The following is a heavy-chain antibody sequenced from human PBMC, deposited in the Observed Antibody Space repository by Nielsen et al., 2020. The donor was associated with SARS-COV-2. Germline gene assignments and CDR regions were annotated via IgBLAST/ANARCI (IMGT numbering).Heavy chain of an antibody. D-gene: IGHD2-21*02. Sequence: GGSLRLSCAASGFTFSNYGLHWVRQAPGKGLEWVAVISYDGVNKFYADSVKGRFTISRDNSKNTVYLQMNSLRAEDTAVYYCAKDVVTYFDYWGQGTLVTVSS. V-gene: IGHV3-30*18. CDR1: GFTFSNYG. J-gene: IGHJ4*02. CDR2: ISYDGVNK. CDR3: AKDVVTYFDY.